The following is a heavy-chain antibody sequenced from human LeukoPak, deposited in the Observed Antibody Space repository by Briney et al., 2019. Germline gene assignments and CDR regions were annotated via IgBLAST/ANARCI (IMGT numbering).Heavy chain of an antibody. Sequence: SETLSLTCTVSGGSISSYNWAWIRQPPGKGLEWIGSIDNSGSTYYNPSPKSRVTISVDTSKDQFSLKLTSVTAADTAVYYCARPPGIAAAWFDPWGQGTLVTVSS. CDR3: ARPPGIAAAWFDP. V-gene: IGHV4-39*01. CDR1: GGSISSYN. D-gene: IGHD6-13*01. J-gene: IGHJ5*02. CDR2: IDNSGST.